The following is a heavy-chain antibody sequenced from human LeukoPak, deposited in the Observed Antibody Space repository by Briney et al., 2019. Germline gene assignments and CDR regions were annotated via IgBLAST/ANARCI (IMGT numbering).Heavy chain of an antibody. CDR2: IFCSGGT. Sequence: SETLSLTCSVSGTSISSYYWSWIRQPPGKGLEWLGCIFCSGGTNYNPSLKSRITISVDTSKNQFSLKLSSATAADTAVYYCARHVDYWGQGTLVTVSS. J-gene: IGHJ4*02. V-gene: IGHV4-59*08. CDR3: ARHVDY. CDR1: GTSISSYY.